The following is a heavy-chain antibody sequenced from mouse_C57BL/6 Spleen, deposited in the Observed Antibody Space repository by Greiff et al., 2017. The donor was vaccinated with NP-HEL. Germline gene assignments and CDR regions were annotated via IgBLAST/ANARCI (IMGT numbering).Heavy chain of an antibody. D-gene: IGHD1-1*01. CDR1: GYTFTDYY. V-gene: IGHV1-26*01. J-gene: IGHJ2*01. Sequence: EVQLQQSGPELVKPGASVKISCKASGYTFTDYYMNWVKQSHGKSLEWIGDINPNNGGTSYNQKFKGKATLTVDKSSSTAYMELRSLTSEDSAVYYCARSITTVVATEYYFDYWGQGTTLTVSS. CDR2: INPNNGGT. CDR3: ARSITTVVATEYYFDY.